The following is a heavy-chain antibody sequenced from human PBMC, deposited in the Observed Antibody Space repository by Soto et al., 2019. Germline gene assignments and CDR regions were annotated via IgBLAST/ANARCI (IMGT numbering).Heavy chain of an antibody. CDR3: ARESGDIVVVPAATEDYGMDV. CDR1: GNTFSSYT. D-gene: IGHD2-2*01. CDR2: INAGNGNT. Sequence: ASVKVSCKASGNTFSSYTMHCVRQAPGQRLEWMGWINAGNGNTKYSQKFQARVTITRDTTASTAYMELSSLKSEDTAVYYCARESGDIVVVPAATEDYGMDVWGQGTTVTV. V-gene: IGHV1-3*01. J-gene: IGHJ6*02.